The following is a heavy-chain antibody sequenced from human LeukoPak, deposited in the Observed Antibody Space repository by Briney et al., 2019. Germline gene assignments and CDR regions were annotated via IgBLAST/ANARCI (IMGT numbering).Heavy chain of an antibody. Sequence: ASVKVSCKASGYTFTSYDINWVRQATGQGLEWMGWVNPNSGNTGYAQKFQGRVTMTRDTSISTAYMELSSLSSEDTAVYYCARVTYYHILTGSYSGGDFDHWGQRTLVTVSS. D-gene: IGHD3-9*01. CDR1: GYTFTSYD. CDR3: ARVTYYHILTGSYSGGDFDH. V-gene: IGHV1-8*01. CDR2: VNPNSGNT. J-gene: IGHJ4*02.